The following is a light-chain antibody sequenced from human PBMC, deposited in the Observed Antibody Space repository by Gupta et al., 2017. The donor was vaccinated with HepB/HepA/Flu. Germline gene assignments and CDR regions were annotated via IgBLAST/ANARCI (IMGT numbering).Light chain of an antibody. CDR1: QSVSSSY. CDR2: GAS. CDR3: QQYGSSPVT. V-gene: IGKV3-20*01. Sequence: EIVLTQSPGTLSLSPGERATLSCRASQSVSSSYLAWYQQKPGQAPRLIIYGASSRATDIPDRFSGSGSGTDFTLTISRLEPEEFAVYYCQQYGSSPVTFGQGTRLEIE. J-gene: IGKJ5*01.